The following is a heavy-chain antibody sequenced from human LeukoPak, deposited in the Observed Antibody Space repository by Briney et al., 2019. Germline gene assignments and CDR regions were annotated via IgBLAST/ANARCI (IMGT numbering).Heavy chain of an antibody. CDR2: IYHSGST. V-gene: IGHV4-38-2*02. Sequence: SETLSLTCTVSGYSISSGYYWGWIRQPPGKGLEWIGIIYHSGSTYYNPSLKSRVTISVDTSKNQFSLKLSSVTAADTAVYYCARGVNSGSYYPFFDYWGQGTLVTVSS. D-gene: IGHD1-26*01. CDR3: ARGVNSGSYYPFFDY. CDR1: GYSISSGYY. J-gene: IGHJ4*02.